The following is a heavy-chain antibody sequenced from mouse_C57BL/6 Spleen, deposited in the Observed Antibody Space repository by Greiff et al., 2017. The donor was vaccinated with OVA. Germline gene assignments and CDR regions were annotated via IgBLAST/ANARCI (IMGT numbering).Heavy chain of an antibody. J-gene: IGHJ2*01. Sequence: QVQLQQPGAELVRPGTSVKLSCKASGYTFTSYWMHWVKQRPGQGLEWIGVIDPSDSYTNYNQKFKGKATWTVDTSSSTAYMQLSSLTSEDSAVYYCATGITTVAFDYWGQGTTLTVSS. CDR1: GYTFTSYW. CDR2: IDPSDSYT. CDR3: ATGITTVAFDY. V-gene: IGHV1-59*01. D-gene: IGHD1-1*01.